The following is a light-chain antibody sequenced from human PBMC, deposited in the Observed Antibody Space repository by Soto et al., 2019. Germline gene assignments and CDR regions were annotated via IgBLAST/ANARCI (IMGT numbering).Light chain of an antibody. CDR3: MQALKTPYT. V-gene: IGKV2-28*01. J-gene: IGKJ2*01. Sequence: DIVMPQSPLSLPVTPGEPASISCRSSQSLLHSNGYNYLDWYLQKPGQSPQLLIYLGSNRASGVADRVSGSGSETDFTLKISRVEAEDVGVYYCMQALKTPYTFGQGTKLEIK. CDR1: QSLLHSNGYNY. CDR2: LGS.